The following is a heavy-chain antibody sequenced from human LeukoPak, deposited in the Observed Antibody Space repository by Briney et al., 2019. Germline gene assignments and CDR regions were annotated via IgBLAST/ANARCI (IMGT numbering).Heavy chain of an antibody. V-gene: IGHV4-39*01. CDR3: ARRAGSYYYYGMDV. Sequence: SETLSLTCTVSGGSIRSSYYYWGWIRQPPGKGLEWIGSIYDSGSTYYNPSLKSRVTISVDTSKNQFSLKLNSVTAADTAVYYCARRAGSYYYYGMDVWGQGTTVTVSS. D-gene: IGHD3-10*01. CDR1: GGSIRSSYYY. CDR2: IYDSGST. J-gene: IGHJ6*02.